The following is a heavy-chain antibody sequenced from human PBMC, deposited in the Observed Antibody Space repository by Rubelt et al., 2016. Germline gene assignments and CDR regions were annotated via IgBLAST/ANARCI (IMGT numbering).Heavy chain of an antibody. CDR2: IYSGGST. D-gene: IGHD5-12*01. V-gene: IGHV3-66*01. CDR3: ARVGGRGYDPPDY. CDR1: GFTVSSNY. Sequence: EVHLLESGGGLVQPGGSLRLSCAASGFTVSSNYMSWVRQAPGKGLEWVSVIYSGGSTYYADSVKGRFTISRDNSKNTLYLQRNSLRAEDTAVYYCARVGGRGYDPPDYWGQGTLVTVSS. J-gene: IGHJ4*02.